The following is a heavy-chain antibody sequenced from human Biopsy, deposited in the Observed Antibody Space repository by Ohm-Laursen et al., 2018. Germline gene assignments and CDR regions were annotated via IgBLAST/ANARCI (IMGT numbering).Heavy chain of an antibody. D-gene: IGHD3-22*01. CDR2: IWSDGNNK. CDR1: GFTFSRHG. V-gene: IGHV3-33*01. J-gene: IGHJ4*02. CDR3: ARDAEEFDSSGPRFDY. Sequence: SLRLSCTASGFTFSRHGMHWVRQAPGNGLAWVAVIWSDGNNKYYADSVKGRFTISRDTSRNTLYMQMNSLRVEDTALYYCARDAEEFDSSGPRFDYWGQGALVTVSS.